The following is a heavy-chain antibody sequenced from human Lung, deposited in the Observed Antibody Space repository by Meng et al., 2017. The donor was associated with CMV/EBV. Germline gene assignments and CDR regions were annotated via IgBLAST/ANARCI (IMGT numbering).Heavy chain of an antibody. CDR1: GGSFSSYY. Sequence: SCTVSGGSFSSYYWSWIRQPPGKGLEWIGYIYHSGSTNYNPSLKSRVTISVDTSKNQFSLKLSSATAADTAVYYCVRGFGYSRSWFDYWGQGALVTVSS. V-gene: IGHV4-59*01. J-gene: IGHJ4*02. D-gene: IGHD6-13*01. CDR3: VRGFGYSRSWFDY. CDR2: IYHSGST.